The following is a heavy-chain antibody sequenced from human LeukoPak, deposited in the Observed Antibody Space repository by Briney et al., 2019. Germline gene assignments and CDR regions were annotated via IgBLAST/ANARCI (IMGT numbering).Heavy chain of an antibody. CDR3: VDLGSTVGY. D-gene: IGHD4-23*01. J-gene: IGHJ4*02. CDR1: GFTFSDYY. CDR2: FKNKANSYTT. V-gene: IGHV3-72*01. Sequence: GGSLRPSCAASGFTFSDYYMDWVRQAPGKGLEVFARFKNKANSYTTHYAESVRGTFTISRDDSKNSLYLQINSLKTADRAVFYCVDLGSTVGYWGQGTLVTVSS.